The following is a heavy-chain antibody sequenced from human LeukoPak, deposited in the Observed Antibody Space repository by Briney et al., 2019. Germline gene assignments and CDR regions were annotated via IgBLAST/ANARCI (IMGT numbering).Heavy chain of an antibody. V-gene: IGHV4-59*01. CDR1: GGSISSYH. Sequence: PSETLSLTCTVSGGSISSYHWSWIRQPPGKGLEWIGYIYYSGSTNYNPSLKSRVTISVDTSKNQFSLKLSSVTAADTAVYYCARSSGYYFFDYWGQGTLVTVSS. J-gene: IGHJ4*02. D-gene: IGHD3-22*01. CDR3: ARSSGYYFFDY. CDR2: IYYSGST.